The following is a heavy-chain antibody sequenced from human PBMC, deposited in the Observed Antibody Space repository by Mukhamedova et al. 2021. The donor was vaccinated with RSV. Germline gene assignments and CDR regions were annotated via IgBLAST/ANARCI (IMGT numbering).Heavy chain of an antibody. Sequence: GGGGVYYADPVKGRFTISRDKANNTLYLQMNSLRAEDTAIYYCAKYGGTSFSHYGMDFWGQGTTVIVSS. V-gene: IGHV3-53*01. CDR3: AKYGGTSFSHYGMDF. CDR2: GGGGV. J-gene: IGHJ6*02. D-gene: IGHD4-23*01.